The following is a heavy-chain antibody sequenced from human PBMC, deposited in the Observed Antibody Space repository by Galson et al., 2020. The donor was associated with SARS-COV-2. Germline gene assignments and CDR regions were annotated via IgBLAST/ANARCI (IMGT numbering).Heavy chain of an antibody. CDR1: GYTFTSYG. Sequence: ASVKVSCKASGYTFTSYGISWVRQAPGQGLEWMGWISAYNGNTNYAQKLQGRVTMTTDTSTSTAYMELRSLRSDDTAVYYCASQKGYGSGSPEGVWGQGTLVTVSS. V-gene: IGHV1-18*04. CDR3: ASQKGYGSGSPEGV. D-gene: IGHD3-10*01. J-gene: IGHJ4*02. CDR2: ISAYNGNT.